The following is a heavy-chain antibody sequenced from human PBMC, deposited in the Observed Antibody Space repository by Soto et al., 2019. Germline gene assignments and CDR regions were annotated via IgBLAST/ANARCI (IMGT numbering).Heavy chain of an antibody. V-gene: IGHV1-8*01. D-gene: IGHD2-2*01. Sequence: GASVKVSCKAPGYTFTSYDINWVRQATGQGLEWMGWMNPDSGDTGYAQNFQGRVTMTRNTSIRTAYMELSSLRSEDTAVYYCARGLVGCSSTSCYQWFDPWGQGTQVTVSS. CDR3: ARGLVGCSSTSCYQWFDP. J-gene: IGHJ5*02. CDR1: GYTFTSYD. CDR2: MNPDSGDT.